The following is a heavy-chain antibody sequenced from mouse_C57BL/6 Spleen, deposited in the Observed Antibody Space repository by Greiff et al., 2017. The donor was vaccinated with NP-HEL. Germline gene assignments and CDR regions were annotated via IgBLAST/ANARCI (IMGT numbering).Heavy chain of an antibody. CDR1: GFTFSDYG. V-gene: IGHV5-17*01. D-gene: IGHD2-12*01. J-gene: IGHJ4*01. CDR2: ISSGSSTI. Sequence: EVKLQESGGGLVKPGGSLKLSCAASGFTFSDYGMHWVRQAPEKGLEWVAYISSGSSTIYYADTVKGRFTISRDNAKNTLFLQMTSLRSEDTAMYYCARRDYMGMDYWGQGTSVTVSS. CDR3: ARRDYMGMDY.